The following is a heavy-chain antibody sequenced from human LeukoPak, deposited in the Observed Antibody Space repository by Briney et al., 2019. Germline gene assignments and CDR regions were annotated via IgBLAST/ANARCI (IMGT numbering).Heavy chain of an antibody. CDR3: ARDFGGNSIDY. J-gene: IGHJ4*02. D-gene: IGHD4-23*01. Sequence: GGSLRLSCAASRFTFSSYWMSWVRQAPGKGLEWVANIKQDGSETYYVDSVKGRFTISRDNAKNSLYLQMNGLRAEDTAVYYCARDFGGNSIDYWGQGALVTVSS. CDR1: RFTFSSYW. V-gene: IGHV3-7*05. CDR2: IKQDGSET.